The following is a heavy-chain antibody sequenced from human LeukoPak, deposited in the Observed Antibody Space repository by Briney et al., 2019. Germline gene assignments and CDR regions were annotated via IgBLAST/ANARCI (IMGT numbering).Heavy chain of an antibody. V-gene: IGHV3-7*01. Sequence: QAGGSLRLSCTASGFTFSSHWMNWVRQAPGKGLEWVAHINQDGGEKFYVDSVKGRFTISRDNAKNSLYLQVNSLRAEDTATYYCARDSYRALEYWGQGTLVTVSS. D-gene: IGHD1-14*01. J-gene: IGHJ4*02. CDR3: ARDSYRALEY. CDR2: INQDGGEK. CDR1: GFTFSSHW.